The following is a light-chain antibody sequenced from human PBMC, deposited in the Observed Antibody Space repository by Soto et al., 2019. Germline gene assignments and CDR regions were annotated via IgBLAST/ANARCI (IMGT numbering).Light chain of an antibody. J-gene: IGLJ1*01. CDR2: DVS. CDR1: SSDVDGYNY. V-gene: IGLV2-14*01. Sequence: QSALTQPASVSGSPGQSIAISCTGTSSDVDGYNYVSWYQQYPGKVPKLIMYDVSNRPSGVSNRFSGSKSGNTASLTISGLQAEDEADYYCSSFTSSSTYVFGSGTKVTVL. CDR3: SSFTSSSTYV.